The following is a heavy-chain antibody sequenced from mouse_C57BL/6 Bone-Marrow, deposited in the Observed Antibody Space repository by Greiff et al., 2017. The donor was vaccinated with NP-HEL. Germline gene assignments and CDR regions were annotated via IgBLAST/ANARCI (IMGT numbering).Heavy chain of an antibody. CDR1: GYSITSGYY. J-gene: IGHJ1*03. V-gene: IGHV3-6*01. D-gene: IGHD1-1*01. CDR2: ISYDGSN. CDR3: ANYYGSSHWYFDV. Sequence: ESGPGLVKPSQSLSLTCSVTGYSITSGYYWNWIRQFPGNKLEWMGYISYDGSNNYNPSLKNRISITRDTSKNQFFLKLNSVITEDTATYYCANYYGSSHWYFDVWGTGTTVTVSS.